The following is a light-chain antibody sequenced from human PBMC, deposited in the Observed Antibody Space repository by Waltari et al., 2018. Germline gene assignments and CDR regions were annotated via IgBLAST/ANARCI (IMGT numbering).Light chain of an antibody. Sequence: QSVLTQPPSASATPGQRVTISCSGSSSNIGSNTVTWYHQLPGTAPKLLIYTNNPRPSGVPDRFSGSTSGPSASLDISGLQSEDEADYYCAVWDDSLNGVVFGGGTKLTVL. J-gene: IGLJ2*01. V-gene: IGLV1-44*01. CDR1: SSNIGSNT. CDR2: TNN. CDR3: AVWDDSLNGVV.